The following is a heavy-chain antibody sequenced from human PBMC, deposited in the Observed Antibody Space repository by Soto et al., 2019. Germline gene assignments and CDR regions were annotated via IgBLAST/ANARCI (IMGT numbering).Heavy chain of an antibody. J-gene: IGHJ6*02. CDR3: ARAGSGGGSCSGGCNYGMDV. V-gene: IGHV1-69*01. CDR1: GGTFSSYA. D-gene: IGHD2-15*01. CDR2: LIPIFGTA. Sequence: QVQLVQSGAEVKKPGSSVKVSCKASGGTFSSYAISWVRQAPGQGLEWMGGLIPIFGTANYAQKFQGRVTITADESTSTAYMGLSSLRSEDTAVYYCARAGSGGGSCSGGCNYGMDVWGQGATVTVSS.